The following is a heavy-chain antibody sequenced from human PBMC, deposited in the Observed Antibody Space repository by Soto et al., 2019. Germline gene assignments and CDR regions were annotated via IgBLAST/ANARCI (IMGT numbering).Heavy chain of an antibody. CDR2: ISDSGSS. CDR1: GGSISSGSFY. J-gene: IGHJ4*02. CDR3: ARTTFYDIFTAYYSLFDY. V-gene: IGHV4-31*03. Sequence: QVQLQESGPGLVKPSQTLTLTCTVSGGSISSGSFYWSWIRQHPGKGLEWIGHISDSGSSYYNPSLASRVTISVDTSKNQFSLKLSAVTAAETAVYFCARTTFYDIFTAYYSLFDYWGQGTLVTVSS. D-gene: IGHD3-9*01.